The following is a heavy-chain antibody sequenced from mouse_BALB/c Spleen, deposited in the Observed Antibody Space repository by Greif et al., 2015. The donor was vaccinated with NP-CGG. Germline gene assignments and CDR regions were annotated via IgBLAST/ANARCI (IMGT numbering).Heavy chain of an antibody. Sequence: VKLMESGAELVRPGTSVKVSCKASGYAFTNYLIEWVKQRPGQGLEWIGVINPGSGGTNYNEKFKGKATLTADKSSSTAYMQLSSLTSDDSAVYFCASDWDSLFDYWGQGTTLTVSS. D-gene: IGHD4-1*01. CDR3: ASDWDSLFDY. CDR1: GYAFTNYL. J-gene: IGHJ2*01. V-gene: IGHV1-54*01. CDR2: INPGSGGT.